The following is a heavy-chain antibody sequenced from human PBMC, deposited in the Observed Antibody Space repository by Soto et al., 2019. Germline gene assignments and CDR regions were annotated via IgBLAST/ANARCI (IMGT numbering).Heavy chain of an antibody. V-gene: IGHV1-69*01. J-gene: IGHJ4*02. D-gene: IGHD2-21*01. CDR3: ARGGDAYNFGAVY. CDR1: GGGNLRDYR. Sequence: QVQLVQSGAEVKEPGSSVKVSCKASGGGNLRDYRTTWVRRAPGQGLEWMGGIIPKLGSANYAQNFQGRVTVTADESTNTVYMELRSLRSDDTPVYYCARGGDAYNFGAVYWGQGTPVTVSS. CDR2: IIPKLGSA.